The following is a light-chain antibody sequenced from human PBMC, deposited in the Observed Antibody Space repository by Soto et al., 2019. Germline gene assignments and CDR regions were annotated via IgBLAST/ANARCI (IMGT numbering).Light chain of an antibody. V-gene: IGKV3D-15*01. Sequence: EIVLTQSPATLSLSPGERATLSCGASQSVSSSYLAWYQQKPGQAPRLLIYGASTRASDTPARFSGSGSVTEFALTISSLQSEDFAVYYCQQYNNWPITFGQGTRLEI. CDR3: QQYNNWPIT. CDR2: GAS. J-gene: IGKJ5*01. CDR1: QSVSSSY.